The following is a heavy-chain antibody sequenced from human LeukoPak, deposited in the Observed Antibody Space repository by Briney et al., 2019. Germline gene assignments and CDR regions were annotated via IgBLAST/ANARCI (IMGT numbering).Heavy chain of an antibody. Sequence: QSGGSLRLSCAASGFTFSSYEMNWVRQAPGKGLEWVSNISSSGTAIYYADSVKGRFTISRDTAKNSLYLQMNSLRAEDTALYYCARDMEPDAFDIWGQGTMVTVSS. CDR2: ISSSGTAI. CDR3: ARDMEPDAFDI. J-gene: IGHJ3*02. CDR1: GFTFSSYE. D-gene: IGHD1-1*01. V-gene: IGHV3-48*03.